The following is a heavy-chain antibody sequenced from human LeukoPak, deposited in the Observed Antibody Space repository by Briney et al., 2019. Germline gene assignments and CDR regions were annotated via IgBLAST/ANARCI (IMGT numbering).Heavy chain of an antibody. CDR2: ISTDGSST. CDR1: GFTFTTYW. Sequence: GGSLRLSCAASGFTFTTYWMHWVRQAPGKGLVWVSRISTDGSSTTYADSVKGRFTISRDNAKNTLYLQIDSLRAEDTAVYYCARGLVAPGAIQSYWGQGTLVTVSS. J-gene: IGHJ4*02. D-gene: IGHD2-2*02. V-gene: IGHV3-74*03. CDR3: ARGLVAPGAIQSY.